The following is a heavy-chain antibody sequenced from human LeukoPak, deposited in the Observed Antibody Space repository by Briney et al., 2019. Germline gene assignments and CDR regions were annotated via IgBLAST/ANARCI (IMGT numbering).Heavy chain of an antibody. CDR1: GFTFRSYS. D-gene: IGHD2-21*02. Sequence: GGSLRLSCAASGFTFRSYSINWVRQAPAKGLEWVSVIYSVGSTYYADSVRGRFTISRDNSRNTLYLQMNSLRVEDTAVYYCAGSLAYCGGDCRLGDYWGQGTLVTVSS. J-gene: IGHJ4*02. CDR3: AGSLAYCGGDCRLGDY. V-gene: IGHV3-66*01. CDR2: IYSVGST.